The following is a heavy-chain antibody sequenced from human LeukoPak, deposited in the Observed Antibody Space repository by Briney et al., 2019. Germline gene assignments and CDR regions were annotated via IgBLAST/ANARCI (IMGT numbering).Heavy chain of an antibody. J-gene: IGHJ4*02. CDR2: IYYTGST. D-gene: IGHD6-6*01. Sequence: SETLSLTCTVSGGSISSYYWSWIRQSPGQGLEWIGYIYYTGSTNYNPSLKSRVTISIDTSKNQVSLKLSSVTAADTAVYYCARLWDSSSSLDYWGQGTLVTVSS. V-gene: IGHV4-59*08. CDR1: GGSISSYY. CDR3: ARLWDSSSSLDY.